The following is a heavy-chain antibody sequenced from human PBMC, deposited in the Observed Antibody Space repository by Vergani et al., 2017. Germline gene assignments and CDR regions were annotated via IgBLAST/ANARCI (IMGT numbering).Heavy chain of an antibody. CDR2: IYHSGST. V-gene: IGHV4-4*03. CDR1: GGSISSSNW. D-gene: IGHD6-6*01. Sequence: QVQLQESGPGLVKPPGTLSLTCAVSGGSISSSNWWSWVRQPPGKGLEWIGEIYHSGSTNYNPSLKSRVTISVDKSKNQFSLKLSSVTAADTAVYYCARSSNIPYSSPWGYYYYMDVWGKGTTVTVSS. J-gene: IGHJ6*03. CDR3: ARSSNIPYSSPWGYYYYMDV.